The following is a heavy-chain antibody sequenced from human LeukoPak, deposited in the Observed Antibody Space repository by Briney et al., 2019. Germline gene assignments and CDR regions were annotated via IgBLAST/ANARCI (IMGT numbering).Heavy chain of an antibody. CDR3: ARHSLDYDILTGYSPYYFDY. CDR1: GGSISSSSYY. J-gene: IGHJ4*02. D-gene: IGHD3-9*01. CDR2: IYYSGST. Sequence: SETLSLTCTVSGGSISSSSYYWGWIRQPPGKGLEWIGSIYYSGSTYYNPSLKSRVTISVDTSKNQFSLKLSSVTAADTAVYYCARHSLDYDILTGYSPYYFDYWGQGTLVTVSS. V-gene: IGHV4-39*01.